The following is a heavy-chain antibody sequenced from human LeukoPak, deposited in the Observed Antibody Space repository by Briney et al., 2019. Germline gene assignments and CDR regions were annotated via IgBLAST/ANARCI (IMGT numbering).Heavy chain of an antibody. CDR2: INLKSGDT. J-gene: IGHJ5*02. CDR1: GYTFTDYY. Sequence: ASVKVSCKPSGYTFTDYYIHWVRQAPGQGFEWMGCINLKSGDTKSAQTFPGTVTLTRDTSISTAYMDMSTLRSQDTAVYIPARDRQLDECDRVNWYEPMVDPWGQGTVVIVSS. D-gene: IGHD1-1*01. V-gene: IGHV1-2*02. CDR3: ARDRQLDECDRVNWYEPMVDP.